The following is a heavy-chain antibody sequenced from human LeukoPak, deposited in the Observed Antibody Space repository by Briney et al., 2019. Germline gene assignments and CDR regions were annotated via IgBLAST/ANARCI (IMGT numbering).Heavy chain of an antibody. CDR3: ARHDWFDP. V-gene: IGHV3-66*04. CDR2: IYSGGAT. Sequence: GGSLRLSCAASGFSVSRDYMSWVRQAPGKGLEWVSVIYSGGATYYADSVKGRFTISRDNSKNTVYLQMNSLRVDDTAVYYCARHDWFDPWGQGTRVTVSS. J-gene: IGHJ5*02. CDR1: GFSVSRDY.